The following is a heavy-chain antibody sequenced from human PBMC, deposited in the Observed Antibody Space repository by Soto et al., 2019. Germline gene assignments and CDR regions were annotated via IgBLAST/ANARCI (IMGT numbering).Heavy chain of an antibody. J-gene: IGHJ4*02. Sequence: QVQLQQSGPGLVKPSQTLSLTCAISGDSVSSNSAAWNCIRHSPSRGLERLGRTYYRSKWYNDYAVTLRGRITINPDTTKNQFSLQLNSATPDDTAVYYCATWRYDYWGQGTLVTVSS. V-gene: IGHV6-1*01. CDR1: GDSVSSNSAA. CDR2: TYYRSKWYN. CDR3: ATWRYDY.